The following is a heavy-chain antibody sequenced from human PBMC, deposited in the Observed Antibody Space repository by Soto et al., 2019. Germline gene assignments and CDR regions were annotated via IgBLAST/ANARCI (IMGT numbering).Heavy chain of an antibody. CDR1: GYTFISYA. CDR3: ATPPVLNYYYYGMDV. Sequence: TLRLSCAASGYTFISYAIICFGHATLKWLEWVAVIWYDGSNKYYADSVKGRLTISRDNSKNTRYLQMNSLRTEDTAVYYCATPPVLNYYYYGMDVWGQGTTVTVSS. CDR2: IWYDGSNK. D-gene: IGHD2-8*02. J-gene: IGHJ6*02. V-gene: IGHV3-33*08.